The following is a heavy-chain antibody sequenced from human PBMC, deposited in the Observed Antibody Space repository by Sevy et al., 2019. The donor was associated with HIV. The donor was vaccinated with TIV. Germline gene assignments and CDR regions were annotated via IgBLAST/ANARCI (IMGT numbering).Heavy chain of an antibody. V-gene: IGHV1-24*01. CDR1: GYTLSEFS. Sequence: ASVKVSCKVSGYTLSEFSMHWVRQAPAKGLEWMGSFDPEDGETIYAQNFQGRITMTEDKYTDTAYMELSSLRSEDTAVFYCAVTKDYFDSSGSPFDYWGQGTLVTVSS. J-gene: IGHJ4*02. CDR3: AVTKDYFDSSGSPFDY. CDR2: FDPEDGET. D-gene: IGHD3-22*01.